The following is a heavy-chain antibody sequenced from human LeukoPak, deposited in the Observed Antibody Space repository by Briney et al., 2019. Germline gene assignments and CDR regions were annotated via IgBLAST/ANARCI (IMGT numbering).Heavy chain of an antibody. CDR1: NGSISTYL. CDR2: INHSGST. CDR3: ARTCSSTSCFVDY. V-gene: IGHV4-34*01. D-gene: IGHD2-2*01. J-gene: IGHJ4*02. Sequence: SETLSLTCSVSNGSISTYLWSWIRQPPGKGLEWIGEINHSGSTNYNPSLKSRVTISVDTSKNQFSLKLSSVTAADTAVYYCARTCSSTSCFVDYWGQGTLVTVSS.